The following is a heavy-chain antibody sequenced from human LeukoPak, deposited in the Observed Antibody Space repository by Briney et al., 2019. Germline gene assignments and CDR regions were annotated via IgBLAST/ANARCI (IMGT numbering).Heavy chain of an antibody. Sequence: GGSLRLSCAASGFTFSSYSMNWVRQAPGKGLEWVSSISSSSSYIYYADSVKGRFTISRDNAKNSLYLQMNSLRAEDTAVYYCARGPYDILTGYYLNYWGQGTPVTVSS. D-gene: IGHD3-9*01. V-gene: IGHV3-21*01. CDR3: ARGPYDILTGYYLNY. CDR1: GFTFSSYS. CDR2: ISSSSSYI. J-gene: IGHJ4*02.